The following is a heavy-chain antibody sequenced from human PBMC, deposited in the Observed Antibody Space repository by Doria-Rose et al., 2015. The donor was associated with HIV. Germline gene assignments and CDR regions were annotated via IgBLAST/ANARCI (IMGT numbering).Heavy chain of an antibody. CDR1: GVSLSSPGMG. CDR2: IFSDDER. CDR3: ARIKSSRWYHKYYFGF. V-gene: IGHV2-26*01. J-gene: IGHJ4*02. Sequence: QESGPVLVKPTETLTLTCTVSGVSLSSPGMGVSWIRQPPGKALEWLANIFSDDERSYKTSLKSRLTISRSTSKSQVVLTMTDMDPVDTATYYCARIKSSRWYHKYYFGFWGQGTLVIVSA. D-gene: IGHD6-13*01.